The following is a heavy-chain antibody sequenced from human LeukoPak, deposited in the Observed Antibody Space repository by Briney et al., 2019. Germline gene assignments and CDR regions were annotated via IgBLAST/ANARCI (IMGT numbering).Heavy chain of an antibody. Sequence: KPGESLKISCKGSGYSFTSYWIGWVRQMPGKGLEWMGIIYPDDSDTKYSPSFQGQVTISADKSISTAYLQWSSLKASDTAMYYCARLAFCTNAVGYSNYYYSMEVWGRGTTVTVSS. CDR2: IYPDDSDT. V-gene: IGHV5-51*01. D-gene: IGHD2-8*01. J-gene: IGHJ6*04. CDR3: ARLAFCTNAVGYSNYYYSMEV. CDR1: GYSFTSYW.